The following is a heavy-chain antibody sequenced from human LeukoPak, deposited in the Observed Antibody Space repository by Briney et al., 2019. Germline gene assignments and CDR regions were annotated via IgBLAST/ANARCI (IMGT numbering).Heavy chain of an antibody. V-gene: IGHV1-69*05. Sequence: SVKVSCKASGGTFSSCAISWVRQAPGQGLEWMGGIIPIFGTANYAQKFQGRVTITTDESTSTAYMELSSLRSEDTAVYYCARGGQQQLVLNWFDPWGQGTLVTVSS. CDR2: IIPIFGTA. CDR1: GGTFSSCA. D-gene: IGHD6-13*01. CDR3: ARGGQQQLVLNWFDP. J-gene: IGHJ5*02.